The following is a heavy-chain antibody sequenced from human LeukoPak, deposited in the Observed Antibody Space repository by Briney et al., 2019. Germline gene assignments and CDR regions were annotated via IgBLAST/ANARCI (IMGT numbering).Heavy chain of an antibody. CDR1: GGSFSGYY. CDR2: INHSGST. V-gene: IGHV4-34*01. D-gene: IGHD3-16*02. CDR3: ARSMITFGGVIAPLGY. J-gene: IGHJ4*02. Sequence: SETLSLTCAVYGGSFSGYYWSWIRQPPGKGLEWVGEINHSGSTNYNPSLKSRVTISVDTSKNQFSLKLSSVTAADTAVYYCARSMITFGGVIAPLGYWGQGTLVTVSS.